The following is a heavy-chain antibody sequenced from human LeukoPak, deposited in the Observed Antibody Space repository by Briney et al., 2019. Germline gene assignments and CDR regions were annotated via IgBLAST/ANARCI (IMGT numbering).Heavy chain of an antibody. CDR3: AKPSEAGFYYYYYMDV. CDR1: GFNFGEFW. V-gene: IGHV3-7*01. CDR2: IKEDGSES. D-gene: IGHD2-2*01. J-gene: IGHJ6*03. Sequence: GGSLRLSCAASGFNFGEFWMAWVRQTPGMGLEWVADIKEDGSESFYVDSVKGRFTISRDNSKNTLYLQMNSLRAEDTAVYYCAKPSEAGFYYYYYMDVWGKGTTVTVSS.